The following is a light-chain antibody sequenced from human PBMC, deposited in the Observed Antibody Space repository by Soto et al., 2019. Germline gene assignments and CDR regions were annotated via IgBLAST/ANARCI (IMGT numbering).Light chain of an antibody. J-gene: IGKJ1*01. CDR3: QRYNDVPRT. CDR1: QGISKY. CDR2: AAS. Sequence: DIQMTQSPSSLSASVGDRVTITCRASQGISKYLAWYQQKPGKVPKLLISAASTLRSGVPSRFSGSGFGTEFTLTISSLQPEDVATYYCQRYNDVPRTFGQGTKVEIK. V-gene: IGKV1-27*01.